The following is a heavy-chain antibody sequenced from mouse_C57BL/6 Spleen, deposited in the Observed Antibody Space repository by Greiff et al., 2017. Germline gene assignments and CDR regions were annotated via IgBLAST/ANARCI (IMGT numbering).Heavy chain of an antibody. CDR2: IYPRSGNN. D-gene: IGHD2-14*01. CDR3: ARDGGYGRWLVDY. J-gene: IGHJ2*01. Sequence: VQLQQSGAELARPGASVKLSCKASGYTFTSYGISWVKQRTGQGLEWIGEIYPRSGNNYYNEKFKGKAILTADKSSSTAYMELRSLTSEDSAVYFCARDGGYGRWLVDYWGQGTTLTVSS. CDR1: GYTFTSYG. V-gene: IGHV1-81*01.